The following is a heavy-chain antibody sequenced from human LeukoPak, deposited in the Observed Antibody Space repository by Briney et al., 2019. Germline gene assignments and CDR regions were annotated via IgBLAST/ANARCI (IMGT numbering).Heavy chain of an antibody. CDR3: ARGTTAVAFLDY. V-gene: IGHV1-8*01. CDR1: GYTFTSYD. D-gene: IGHD6-19*01. CDR2: MNPNSGNT. Sequence: ASVKVSCKASGYTFTSYDINWVRQATGQGLEWMEWMNPNSGNTGYAQKFQGRVTMTRNTSISTAYMELSSLRSEDTAVYYCARGTTAVAFLDYWGQGTLATVSS. J-gene: IGHJ4*02.